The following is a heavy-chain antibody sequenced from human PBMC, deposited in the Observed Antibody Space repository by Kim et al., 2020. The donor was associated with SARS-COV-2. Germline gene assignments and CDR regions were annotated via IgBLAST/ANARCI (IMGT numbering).Heavy chain of an antibody. CDR3: ARDTSYYDILTGYYRDYYYYSMDV. Sequence: GGSLRLSCAASGFTFSSYSMNWVRQAPGKGLEWVSYISSSSSTIYYADSVKGRFTISRDNAKNSLYLQMNSLRAEDTAVYYCARDTSYYDILTGYYRDYYYYSMDVWGQGTTVTVSS. J-gene: IGHJ6*02. CDR2: ISSSSSTI. CDR1: GFTFSSYS. V-gene: IGHV3-48*04. D-gene: IGHD3-9*01.